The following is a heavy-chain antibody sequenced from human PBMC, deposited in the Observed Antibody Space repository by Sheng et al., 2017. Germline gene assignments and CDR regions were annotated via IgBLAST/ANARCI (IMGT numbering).Heavy chain of an antibody. CDR1: GGTFSSYA. Sequence: QVQLVQSGAEVKKPGSSVKVSCKASGGTFSSYAISWVRQAPGQGLEWMGGIIPILGIANYAQKFQGRVTITADKSTSTAYMELSSLRSEDTAVYYCARANIVATPGIYYYMDVWGKGTTVTVSS. V-gene: IGHV1-69*04. J-gene: IGHJ6*03. CDR3: ARANIVATPGIYYYMDV. D-gene: IGHD5-12*01. CDR2: IIPILGIA.